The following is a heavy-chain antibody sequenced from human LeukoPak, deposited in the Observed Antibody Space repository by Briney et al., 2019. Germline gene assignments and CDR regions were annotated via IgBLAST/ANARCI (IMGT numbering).Heavy chain of an antibody. V-gene: IGHV3-11*04. D-gene: IGHD6-6*01. CDR2: ISSSGSTI. CDR3: ARAYSSSSFFDY. J-gene: IGHJ4*02. CDR1: GFTFSDYY. Sequence: GGSLRLSCAASGFTFSDYYMSWIRQAPGKGLEWVSYISSSGSTIYYADSVKGRFTISRDNAKNSLYLQMNSLSAEDTAVYYCARAYSSSSFFDYWGQGTLVTVSS.